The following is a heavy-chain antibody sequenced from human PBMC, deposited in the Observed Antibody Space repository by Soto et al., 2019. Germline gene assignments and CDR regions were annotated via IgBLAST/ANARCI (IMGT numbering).Heavy chain of an antibody. CDR1: GYTFTSYG. D-gene: IGHD3-10*01. Sequence: GASVKVSCKASGYTFTSYGISWVRQAPGQGLEWMGWISAYNGNTNYAQKLQGRVTMTTDTSTSTAYMELRSLRSDDTAVYYCARDFASAYYYGSGSPPAVEDPWGQGTLVTVSS. CDR2: ISAYNGNT. J-gene: IGHJ5*02. CDR3: ARDFASAYYYGSGSPPAVEDP. V-gene: IGHV1-18*01.